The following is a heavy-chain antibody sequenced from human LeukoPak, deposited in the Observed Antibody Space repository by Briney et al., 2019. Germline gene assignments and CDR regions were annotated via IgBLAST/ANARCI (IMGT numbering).Heavy chain of an antibody. D-gene: IGHD3-22*01. Sequence: PGGSLRLSCAASGFTFSSYSMNWVRQAPGKGLEWVSSISSSSSYIYYADSVKGRFTISRDNAKNSLYLQMNSLRAEDTAVYYCAMSMIGAGGRDIWGQGTMVTVSS. CDR3: AMSMIGAGGRDI. V-gene: IGHV3-21*01. CDR1: GFTFSSYS. CDR2: ISSSSSYI. J-gene: IGHJ3*02.